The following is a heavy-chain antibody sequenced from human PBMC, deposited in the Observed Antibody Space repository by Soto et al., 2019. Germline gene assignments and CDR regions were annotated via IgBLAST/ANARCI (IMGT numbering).Heavy chain of an antibody. D-gene: IGHD3-16*02. Sequence: GGSLRLSCAASGFTFSSYWMSWVRQAPGKGLEWVANIKQDGSEKYYVDSVKGRFTISRDNAKNSLYLQMNSLRAEDTAVYYCAREIGGLHLGELSFVYYYYYMDVWGKGTTVTVSS. CDR3: AREIGGLHLGELSFVYYYYYMDV. V-gene: IGHV3-7*01. J-gene: IGHJ6*03. CDR2: IKQDGSEK. CDR1: GFTFSSYW.